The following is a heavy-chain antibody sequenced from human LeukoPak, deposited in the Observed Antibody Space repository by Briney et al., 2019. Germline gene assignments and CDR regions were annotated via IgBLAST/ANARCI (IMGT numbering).Heavy chain of an antibody. CDR3: AKDLRADDAFDI. Sequence: GGSLRLSCAASGFTFSSYARNWVRQAPGKGLEWVLGISGVDGKTYYADSVKGRFTISRDNSKNTLYLQMNSLRAEDTAVYYCAKDLRADDAFDIWGQGTMVTVSS. V-gene: IGHV3-23*01. CDR1: GFTFSSYA. J-gene: IGHJ3*02. CDR2: ISGVDGKT.